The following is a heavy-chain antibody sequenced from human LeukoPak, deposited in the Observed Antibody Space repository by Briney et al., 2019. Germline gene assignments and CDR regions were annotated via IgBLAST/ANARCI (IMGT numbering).Heavy chain of an antibody. CDR1: GYSISSGYY. J-gene: IGHJ5*02. Sequence: SETLSLTCTVSGYSISSGYYWGWIRQPAGKGLEWIGRVYTRGGTNYNPSLKGRVTMSVDTSKNQFSLKLNSVTAADTAVYYCARDAYYYGSGSYPFDPWGQGTLVTVSS. CDR3: ARDAYYYGSGSYPFDP. V-gene: IGHV4-4*07. CDR2: VYTRGGT. D-gene: IGHD3-10*01.